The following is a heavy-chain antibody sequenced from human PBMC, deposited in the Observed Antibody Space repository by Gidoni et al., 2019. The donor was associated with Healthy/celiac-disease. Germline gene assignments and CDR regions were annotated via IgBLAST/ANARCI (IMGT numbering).Heavy chain of an antibody. CDR3: AKDLATYYYDSSGYRFDY. J-gene: IGHJ4*02. D-gene: IGHD3-22*01. V-gene: IGHV3-30*18. CDR1: GFTLSSYG. Sequence: QVQLVESGGGVVQPGRSRRHSCASAGFTLSSYGMHWVRQAPGKGLEWVAVISYDRSNKYYADSVKGRFTISRDNSKNTLYLQMNSLRAEDTAVYYCAKDLATYYYDSSGYRFDYWGQGPLVTVSS. CDR2: ISYDRSNK.